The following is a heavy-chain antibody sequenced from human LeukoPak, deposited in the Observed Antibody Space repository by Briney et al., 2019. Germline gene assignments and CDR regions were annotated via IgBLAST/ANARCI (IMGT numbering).Heavy chain of an antibody. CDR2: IIPIFGIA. J-gene: IGHJ4*02. CDR1: GGRFSSYA. V-gene: IGHV1-69*04. D-gene: IGHD3-22*01. CDR3: AREEGDYYDSSGYYLDY. Sequence: SVKVSCKASGGRFSSYAISCVRQAPGQGLEWMGRIIPIFGIANYAQKFQGRVTITADKSTSTAYMELSSLRSEDTAVYYCAREEGDYYDSSGYYLDYWGQGTLVTVSS.